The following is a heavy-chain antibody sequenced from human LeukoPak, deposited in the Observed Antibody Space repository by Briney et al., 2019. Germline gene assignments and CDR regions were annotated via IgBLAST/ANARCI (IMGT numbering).Heavy chain of an antibody. J-gene: IGHJ5*02. Sequence: ASVKVSYKSSGYKFTDDYMHWVRQAPGQGLGFMGWINPDSGITNYAQKFKGRVTITRDTSISTPYLELSRLRSEDTAVYYCAREYPYCSSTSCYWFDPWRQGTVVSVPS. CDR3: AREYPYCSSTSCYWFDP. V-gene: IGHV1-2*02. D-gene: IGHD2-2*01. CDR1: GYKFTDDY. CDR2: INPDSGIT.